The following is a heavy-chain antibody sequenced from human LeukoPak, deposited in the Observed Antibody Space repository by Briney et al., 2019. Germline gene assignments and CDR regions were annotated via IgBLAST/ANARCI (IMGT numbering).Heavy chain of an antibody. CDR1: GGTFSSYA. D-gene: IGHD5-18*01. CDR3: ASRSGRGYSYGPRDYYMDV. CDR2: IIPIFGTA. V-gene: IGHV1-69*05. Sequence: SVKVSCKASGGTFSSYAISWVRQAPGQGLEWMGRIIPIFGTANYAQKFQGRVTITTDESKSTAYMELSSLRSEDTAVYYCASRSGRGYSYGPRDYYMDVWGKGTTVTVSS. J-gene: IGHJ6*03.